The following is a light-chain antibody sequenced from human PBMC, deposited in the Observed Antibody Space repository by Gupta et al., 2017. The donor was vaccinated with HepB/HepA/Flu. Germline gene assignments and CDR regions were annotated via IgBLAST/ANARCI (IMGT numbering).Light chain of an antibody. V-gene: IGLV2-23*02. J-gene: IGLJ2*01. CDR3: SSYRGSDTFLV. CDR2: EVN. Sequence: QSALTQPASVSGSPGQSITISCTGTSSDIGTYDLVSWYQQHPGKAPKVMIYEVNKRPSGVSDRFSGSNSGNTASLTISGLQAEDEADYYCSSYRGSDTFLVFGGGTRLTVL. CDR1: SSDIGTYDL.